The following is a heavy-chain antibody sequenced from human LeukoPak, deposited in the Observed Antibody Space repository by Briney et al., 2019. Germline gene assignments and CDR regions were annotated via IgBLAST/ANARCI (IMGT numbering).Heavy chain of an antibody. D-gene: IGHD5-24*01. CDR1: GGSFSGYY. J-gene: IGHJ4*02. CDR2: INHSGST. CDR3: ARQWGTGYNRLFDY. V-gene: IGHV4-34*01. Sequence: SETLSLTCAVYGGSFSGYYWSWIRQPPGKGLEWIGEINHSGSTNYNPSLKSRVTISVDTSKNQFSLKLSSVTAADTAVYYCARQWGTGYNRLFDYWGQGTLATVSS.